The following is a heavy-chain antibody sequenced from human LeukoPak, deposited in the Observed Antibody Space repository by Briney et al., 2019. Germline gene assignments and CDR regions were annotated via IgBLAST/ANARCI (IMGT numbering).Heavy chain of an antibody. J-gene: IGHJ3*02. Sequence: SETLSLTCTVSGAAISSGAFSWNWVRQLPGKGLEWIGYTLHSGSPEYNPSLKSRVTISVDTSKNQFSLELSSVTAADTAVYYCARKRPKWSDHETFDIWGQGTMVTVSS. CDR2: TLHSGSP. CDR1: GAAISSGAFS. CDR3: ARKRPKWSDHETFDI. V-gene: IGHV4-30-2*06. D-gene: IGHD2-8*01.